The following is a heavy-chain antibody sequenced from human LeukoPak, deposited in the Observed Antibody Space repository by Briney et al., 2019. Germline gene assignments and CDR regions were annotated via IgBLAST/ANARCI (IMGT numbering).Heavy chain of an antibody. Sequence: GRSLRLSCEASGFAFSSHGMHWVRQAPGKGLEWVAVISYDGSNKYYADSVRGRFTISRDNSENILYLRMNSLRVEDTAVYYCASAVGPFDNWGQGTLVTVSA. CDR3: ASAVGPFDN. D-gene: IGHD6-19*01. J-gene: IGHJ4*02. CDR2: ISYDGSNK. V-gene: IGHV3-33*01. CDR1: GFAFSSHG.